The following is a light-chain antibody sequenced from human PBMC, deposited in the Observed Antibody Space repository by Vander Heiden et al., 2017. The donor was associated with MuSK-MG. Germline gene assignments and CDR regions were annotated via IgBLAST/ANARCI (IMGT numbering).Light chain of an antibody. Sequence: DIQLTQYPSFLSASVGDRVTITRRASQVLNNYVAWYQQKPGKAPNLLIYAAATLQSGVPSRFGGSGSGTEVTLTISSLQPEDFATYYCQQLKNYPLTFGGGTKVEVK. J-gene: IGKJ4*01. CDR2: AAA. CDR3: QQLKNYPLT. V-gene: IGKV1-9*01. CDR1: QVLNNY.